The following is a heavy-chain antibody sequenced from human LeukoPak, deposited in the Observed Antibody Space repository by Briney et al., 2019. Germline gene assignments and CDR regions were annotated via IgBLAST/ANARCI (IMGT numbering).Heavy chain of an antibody. V-gene: IGHV4-61*01. CDR3: ASIDSSSHKNVSPDY. J-gene: IGHJ4*02. CDR1: GGSVSSGSYY. Sequence: SETLSLTCTVSGGSVSSGSYYWSWIRQPPGKGLEWIGYIYYSGSTNYNPSLKSRVTISVDTSKNQFSLKLSSVTAADTAVYYCASIDSSSHKNVSPDYWGQGTLVTVSS. CDR2: IYYSGST. D-gene: IGHD6-13*01.